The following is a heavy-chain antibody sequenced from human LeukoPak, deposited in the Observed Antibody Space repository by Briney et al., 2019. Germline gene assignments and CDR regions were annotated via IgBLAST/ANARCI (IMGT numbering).Heavy chain of an antibody. CDR1: GFTFSSYA. D-gene: IGHD3-9*01. CDR2: ISGSGGST. J-gene: IGHJ4*02. V-gene: IGHV3-23*01. CDR3: AKEGLVDILTGYSPYYFDY. Sequence: GLSLRLSCAASGFTFSSYAMSWVRQAPGKGLEWVSAISGSGGSTYYADSVKGRFTISRDNSKNTLYLQMNSLRAEDTAVYYCAKEGLVDILTGYSPYYFDYWGQGTLVTVSS.